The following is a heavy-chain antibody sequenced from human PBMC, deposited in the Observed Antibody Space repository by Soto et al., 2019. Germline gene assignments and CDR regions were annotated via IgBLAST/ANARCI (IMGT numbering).Heavy chain of an antibody. D-gene: IGHD3-3*01. CDR1: GFTFRNYV. J-gene: IGHJ4*02. V-gene: IGHV3-23*01. CDR2: ISVSGGST. CDR3: VRGIGYIDS. Sequence: GGSLRLSCTASGFTFRNYVMSWVRQAPGRGLEWVSAISVSGGSTFYADSVKSRITINPDTSKNQFSLQLKSVTPEDTAVYYCVRGIGYIDSWGQGTLVTVSS.